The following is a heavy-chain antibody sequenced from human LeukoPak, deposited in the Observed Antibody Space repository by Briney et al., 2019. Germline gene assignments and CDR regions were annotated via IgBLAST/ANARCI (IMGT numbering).Heavy chain of an antibody. J-gene: IGHJ4*02. CDR3: APSIAAAGHSFDH. CDR2: IDPSDSYT. Sequence: GESLKISCKGSGYSFTSYWTSWVRQMPGKGLEWMGRIDPSDSYTNYSPSFQGHVTISADKSISTAYLQWSSLKASDTAMYYCAPSIAAAGHSFDHWGQGTLVTVSS. V-gene: IGHV5-10-1*01. D-gene: IGHD6-13*01. CDR1: GYSFTSYW.